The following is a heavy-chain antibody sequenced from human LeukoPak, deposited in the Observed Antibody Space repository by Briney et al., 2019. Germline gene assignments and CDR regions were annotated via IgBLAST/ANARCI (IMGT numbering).Heavy chain of an antibody. CDR3: ARKGKVTAGTHYFDY. Sequence: ASVKVSCKASGYTFTSYDVQWVRQATGQGLEWMGWMSPNSGNTGYAQRFQGRVTMTRDTSISTAYMELSSLRSEDTAVYYCARKGKVTAGTHYFDYWGQGTLVTVSS. D-gene: IGHD2-21*02. J-gene: IGHJ4*02. CDR2: MSPNSGNT. CDR1: GYTFTSYD. V-gene: IGHV1-8*01.